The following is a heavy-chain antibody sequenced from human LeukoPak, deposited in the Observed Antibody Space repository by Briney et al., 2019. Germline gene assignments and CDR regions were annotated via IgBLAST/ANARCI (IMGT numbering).Heavy chain of an antibody. Sequence: ASVKVSCKASGYTFTGYYMHWVRQAPGQGLEWMGWINPNNGGTNTQKFQGRVTMTRDTSINTAYMELSSLRSDDTAVYYCARGRDSSGYYSGPGDYWGQGTLVTGSS. V-gene: IGHV1-2*02. CDR3: ARGRDSSGYYSGPGDY. CDR2: INPNNGGT. J-gene: IGHJ4*02. CDR1: GYTFTGYY. D-gene: IGHD3-22*01.